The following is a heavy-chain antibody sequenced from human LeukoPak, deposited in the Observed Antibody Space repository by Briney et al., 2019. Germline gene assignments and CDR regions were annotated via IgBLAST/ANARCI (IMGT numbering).Heavy chain of an antibody. Sequence: PSETLSLTCTVSGGSISSSSYYWGWIRQPPGKGLEWIGSIYYSGSTYYNPSLKSRVTISVDTSKNQFSLKLSSVTAADTAVYYCARLAGYSSGWYEEGFDYWGQGTLVTVSS. CDR2: IYYSGST. V-gene: IGHV4-39*01. D-gene: IGHD6-19*01. CDR3: ARLAGYSSGWYEEGFDY. CDR1: GGSISSSSYY. J-gene: IGHJ4*02.